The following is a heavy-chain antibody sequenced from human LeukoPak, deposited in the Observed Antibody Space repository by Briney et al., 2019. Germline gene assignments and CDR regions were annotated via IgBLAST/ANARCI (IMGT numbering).Heavy chain of an antibody. Sequence: PGGSLRLSCAASGFTFSSYAMSWVRQAPGKGLEWVAFIRYDGSNKYYADSVKGRFTISRDNSKNTPYLQMNSLRAEDTAVYYCAKTPRDYGSGIHNYYMGVWGKGTTVTISS. CDR3: AKTPRDYGSGIHNYYMGV. V-gene: IGHV3-30*02. J-gene: IGHJ6*03. D-gene: IGHD3-10*01. CDR1: GFTFSSYA. CDR2: IRYDGSNK.